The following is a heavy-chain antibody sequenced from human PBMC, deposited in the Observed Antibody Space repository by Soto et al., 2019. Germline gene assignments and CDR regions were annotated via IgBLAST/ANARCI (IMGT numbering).Heavy chain of an antibody. J-gene: IGHJ5*02. Sequence: PSEPLSLTCAVYGGSFSGYYWSWIRQPPGKGLEWIGEINHSGSTNYNPSLKSRVTISVDTSKNQFSLKLSSVTAADTAVYYCARGVGIAVAGTIHWFDPWGQGTLVTVSS. V-gene: IGHV4-34*01. D-gene: IGHD6-19*01. CDR3: ARGVGIAVAGTIHWFDP. CDR2: INHSGST. CDR1: GGSFSGYY.